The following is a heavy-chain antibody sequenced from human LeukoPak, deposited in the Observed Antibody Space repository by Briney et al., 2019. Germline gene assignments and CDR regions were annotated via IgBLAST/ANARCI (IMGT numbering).Heavy chain of an antibody. CDR1: GFTFNIYG. CDR3: ARGLNRYFTTVTPLGDY. V-gene: IGHV3-30-3*01. J-gene: IGHJ4*02. Sequence: PGGSLRLSCAGSGFTFNIYGIHWVRQAPGKGLEWVAVISYDGNNQYYTDSVRGRFTISRDTSTNTLYQQMNSLRVDDTAVYYCARGLNRYFTTVTPLGDYWGQGTLVTVSS. D-gene: IGHD4-17*01. CDR2: ISYDGNNQ.